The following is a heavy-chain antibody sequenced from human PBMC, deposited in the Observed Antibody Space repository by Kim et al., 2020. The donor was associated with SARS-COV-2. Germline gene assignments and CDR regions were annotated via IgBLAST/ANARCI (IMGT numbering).Heavy chain of an antibody. CDR2: IRSKSDGGTV. D-gene: IGHD3-3*01. Sequence: GGSLRLSCVASGLTFSDAWMNWVRQVPGKGLEWVGRIRSKSDGGTVVYSAPVKGRFDISRDDSRNTLFLQMNNLKVEDTAVYFCATSRTISGVVPIPFHFWGQGTVVSVSS. CDR1: GLTFSDAW. J-gene: IGHJ4*02. CDR3: ATSRTISGVVPIPFHF. V-gene: IGHV3-15*01.